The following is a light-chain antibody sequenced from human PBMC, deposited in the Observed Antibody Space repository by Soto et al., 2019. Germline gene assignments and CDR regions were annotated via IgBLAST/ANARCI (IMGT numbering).Light chain of an antibody. V-gene: IGKV3-11*01. Sequence: EVVLTQSPVTLSLSPGGRATLSCRASQSFRGLLAWYQQKPGQAPRLLIYDASNRATGIPARFSGSGSGTDFTLTIDNLEPEDFAIYYCQQRNNWPPITFGQGTRLEIK. CDR3: QQRNNWPPIT. CDR2: DAS. J-gene: IGKJ5*01. CDR1: QSFRGL.